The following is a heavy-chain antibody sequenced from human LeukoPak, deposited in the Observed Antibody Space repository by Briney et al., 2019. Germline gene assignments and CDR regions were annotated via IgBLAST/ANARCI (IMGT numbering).Heavy chain of an antibody. Sequence: PSETLSLICTVSGGSISSGDYYWSWIRQPPGKGLEWIGYINYSGTSYYNPSLKSRVTISVDTSKNQFSLKLSSVTAADTAVYYCARGVLRRYYDSSGYCCYFDYWGQGTLVTVSS. CDR3: ARGVLRRYYDSSGYCCYFDY. V-gene: IGHV4-30-4*01. D-gene: IGHD3-22*01. J-gene: IGHJ4*02. CDR2: INYSGTS. CDR1: GGSISSGDYY.